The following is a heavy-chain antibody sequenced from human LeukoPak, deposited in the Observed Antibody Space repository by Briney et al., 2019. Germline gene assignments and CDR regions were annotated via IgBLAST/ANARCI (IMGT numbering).Heavy chain of an antibody. Sequence: LSCAASGFTFSSYDMSWVRQARGKGLEWVSAISGSGGSTYYADSVKGRFTISRDNSKNTLYLQMTSLRAEDTAVYYCAKSGRIFGVVIIDYWGQGTLVTVSS. CDR1: GFTFSSYD. CDR3: AKSGRIFGVVIIDY. D-gene: IGHD3-3*01. V-gene: IGHV3-23*01. J-gene: IGHJ4*02. CDR2: ISGSGGST.